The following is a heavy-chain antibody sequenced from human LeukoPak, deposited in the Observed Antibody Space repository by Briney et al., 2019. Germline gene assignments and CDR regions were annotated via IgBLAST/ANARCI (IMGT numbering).Heavy chain of an antibody. Sequence: GRSLRLSCAASGFTFSSYGMHWVRQAPGKGLEWVAVIWYDGSNKYYADSVKGRFTISRDNSKNTLYLQMNSLRAEDTAVYYCAGHLRYFDWFDYWGQGTLVTVSS. CDR3: AGHLRYFDWFDY. J-gene: IGHJ4*02. CDR2: IWYDGSNK. V-gene: IGHV3-33*01. D-gene: IGHD3-9*01. CDR1: GFTFSSYG.